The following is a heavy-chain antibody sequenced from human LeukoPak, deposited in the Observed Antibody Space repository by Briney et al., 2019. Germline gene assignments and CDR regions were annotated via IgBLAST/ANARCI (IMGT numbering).Heavy chain of an antibody. CDR3: ARIISYGGSDGFDL. CDR2: ISPNTGDT. Sequence: GASVKVSCKASGYTLAAYYIHWVRQAPGQGLEWVGWISPNTGDTDYAQNFQGRVTITRDTPISTVYMTLSSLRPDDTAVYYCARIISYGGSDGFDLWGQGTMVTVSS. D-gene: IGHD5-18*01. CDR1: GYTLAAYY. V-gene: IGHV1-2*02. J-gene: IGHJ3*01.